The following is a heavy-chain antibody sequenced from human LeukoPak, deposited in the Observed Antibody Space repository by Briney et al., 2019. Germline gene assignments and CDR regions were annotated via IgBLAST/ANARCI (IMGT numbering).Heavy chain of an antibody. D-gene: IGHD2-8*02. CDR2: INPSGGST. J-gene: IGHJ6*03. Sequence: GASVKVSCKASGYTFTSYYMHWVRQAPGQGLEWMGIINPSGGSTSYAQKFQGRVTMTRDMSTSTVYMELSSLRSEDTAVYYCARTVVSGDYYYYMDVWGKGTTVTVSS. CDR1: GYTFTSYY. CDR3: ARTVVSGDYYYYMDV. V-gene: IGHV1-46*01.